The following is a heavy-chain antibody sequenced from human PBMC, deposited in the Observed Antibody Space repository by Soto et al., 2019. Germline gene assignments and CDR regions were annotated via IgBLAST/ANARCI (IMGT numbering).Heavy chain of an antibody. CDR2: IHHSGST. CDR3: GRLRDLLSFRSRRTFD. Sequence: SETLSLTCALYGGSLDGYSWSWVRQSPGKGLEWIGEIHHSGSTKYNPSLKSRVSLSVDTSTKQFSLRLTSVTAADRGVYYCGRLRDLLSFRSRRTFD. CDR1: GGSLDGYS. V-gene: IGHV4-34*01. D-gene: IGHD2-15*01. J-gene: IGHJ5*02.